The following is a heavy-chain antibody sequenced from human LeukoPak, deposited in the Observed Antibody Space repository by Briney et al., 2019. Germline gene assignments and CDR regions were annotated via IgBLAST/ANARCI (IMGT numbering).Heavy chain of an antibody. CDR3: ARAGSSSFDP. V-gene: IGHV4-39*07. Sequence: PSETLSLTCTVSGGSTSSRSYSWAWIRQPPGKGLEWIGNVYYSGSSYYNPSLKSRVTISVDTSKNQFSLKLSSVTAADTAVYYCARAGSSSFDPWGQGTLVTVSS. CDR2: VYYSGSS. CDR1: GGSTSSRSYS. J-gene: IGHJ5*02.